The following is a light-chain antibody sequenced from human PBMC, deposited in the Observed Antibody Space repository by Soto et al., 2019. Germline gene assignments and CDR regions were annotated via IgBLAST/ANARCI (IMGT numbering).Light chain of an antibody. V-gene: IGKV1-33*01. Sequence: DIQMTQSPSSLSASVGDRVTITCQASHHISDYLNWYQQKPGKAPKLLIYDASNLQTGVPDRFRGSGSGTHFTLTITSLQPEDAATYYCLQYDTVPRLFGGGTKVEIK. CDR1: HHISDY. CDR3: LQYDTVPRL. CDR2: DAS. J-gene: IGKJ4*01.